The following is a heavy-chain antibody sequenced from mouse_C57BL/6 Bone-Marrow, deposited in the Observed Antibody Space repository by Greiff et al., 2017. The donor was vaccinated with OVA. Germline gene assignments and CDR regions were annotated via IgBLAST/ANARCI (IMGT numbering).Heavy chain of an antibody. Sequence: EVHLVESGGGLVQSGRSLRLSCATSGFTFSDFYMEWVRQAPGKGLEWIAASRNKANDYTTEYSASVKGRFIVSRDTSQSILYLQMNALRAEDTAIYYCARGATGLRYFDVWGTGTTVTVSS. D-gene: IGHD2-12*01. CDR2: SRNKANDYTT. V-gene: IGHV7-1*01. CDR1: GFTFSDFY. CDR3: ARGATGLRYFDV. J-gene: IGHJ1*03.